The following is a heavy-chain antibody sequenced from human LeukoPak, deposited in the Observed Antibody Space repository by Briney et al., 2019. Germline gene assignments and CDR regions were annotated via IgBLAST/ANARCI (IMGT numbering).Heavy chain of an antibody. Sequence: QSGGSLRLSCAASGFTFSSYGMHWVRQAPGKGLEWVAFIRYDGSNKYYADSVKGRFTISRDNSKNTLYLQMNSLRAEDTAVYYCAILNPQIVVVPAAHDEGYAFDIWGQGTMVTVSS. CDR2: IRYDGSNK. V-gene: IGHV3-30*02. CDR3: AILNPQIVVVPAAHDEGYAFDI. D-gene: IGHD2-2*01. CDR1: GFTFSSYG. J-gene: IGHJ3*02.